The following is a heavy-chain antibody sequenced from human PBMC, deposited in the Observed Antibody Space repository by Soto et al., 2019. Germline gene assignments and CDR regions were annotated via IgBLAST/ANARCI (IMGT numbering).Heavy chain of an antibody. Sequence: PSETLSLTCPPSGCNFKSGSDSSRWIHQPPGKGLEWIGYVYHTGRTSYNPSLKSRVSISMDTSKNQFSLNLDSVTAADTAVYFCARDFAYFDSWGQGTLVTVSS. CDR3: ARDFAYFDS. J-gene: IGHJ4*02. CDR1: GCNFKSGSDS. V-gene: IGHV4-61*01. D-gene: IGHD3-3*01. CDR2: VYHTGRT.